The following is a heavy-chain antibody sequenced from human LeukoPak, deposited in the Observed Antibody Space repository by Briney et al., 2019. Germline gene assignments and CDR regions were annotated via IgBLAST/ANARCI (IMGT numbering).Heavy chain of an antibody. D-gene: IGHD6-13*01. CDR2: IYSGGST. J-gene: IGHJ6*03. Sequence: GGSLRLSCAASGFTVSSNYMSWVRQAPGKGLEWVSVIYSGGSTYYADSVKGRFTISRDNSKNTLYLQMNSLRAEDTAVYYCARGKSPYSSSWYVQYYYYMDVWGKGTTVTVSS. CDR3: ARGKSPYSSSWYVQYYYYMDV. CDR1: GFTVSSNY. V-gene: IGHV3-53*01.